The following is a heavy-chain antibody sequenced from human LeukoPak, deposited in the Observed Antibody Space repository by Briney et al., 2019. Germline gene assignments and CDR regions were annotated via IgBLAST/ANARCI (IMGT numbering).Heavy chain of an antibody. CDR3: ARPICSGGSCHLGAFDI. J-gene: IGHJ3*02. Sequence: PSQTLSLTCTVSGGSISSGDYYWSWIRQPPGKGLEWIGYIYYSGSTYYNPSLKSRVTISVDTSKNQFSLKLSSVTAADTAVYYCARPICSGGSCHLGAFDIWGQGTMVTVSS. D-gene: IGHD2-15*01. V-gene: IGHV4-30-4*08. CDR1: GGSISSGDYY. CDR2: IYYSGST.